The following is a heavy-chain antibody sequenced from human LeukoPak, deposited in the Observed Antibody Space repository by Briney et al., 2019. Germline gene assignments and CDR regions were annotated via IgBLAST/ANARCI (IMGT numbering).Heavy chain of an antibody. D-gene: IGHD6-13*01. Sequence: GGSLRLSCAASGFTFSSYWMSWVRQAPGKGLEWVANIKEDGSEKYYVDSVMGRFTISRDNAKISLYLQMNSLRAEDTAVYYCARDLAGRPLGYWGQGTLVTVSS. J-gene: IGHJ4*02. CDR1: GFTFSSYW. V-gene: IGHV3-7*01. CDR2: IKEDGSEK. CDR3: ARDLAGRPLGY.